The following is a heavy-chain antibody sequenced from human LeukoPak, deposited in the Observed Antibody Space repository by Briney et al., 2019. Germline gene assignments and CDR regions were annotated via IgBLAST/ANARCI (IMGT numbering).Heavy chain of an antibody. CDR2: IFHSGST. Sequence: PSQTLSLTCTVSGGSISSYYWSWIRQPPGKGLEWIGYIFHSGSTNYNPSLKSRVTISLDTSKNQFSLKLSSVTAADTAVYYCARAPKAAFDIWGQGTMVTVSS. J-gene: IGHJ3*02. CDR1: GGSISSYY. CDR3: ARAPKAAFDI. V-gene: IGHV4-59*01.